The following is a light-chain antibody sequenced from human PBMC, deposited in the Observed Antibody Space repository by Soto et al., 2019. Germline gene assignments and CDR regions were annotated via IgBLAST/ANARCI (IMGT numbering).Light chain of an antibody. CDR3: PQYYSYPPSFT. CDR2: AAS. J-gene: IGKJ3*01. CDR1: QGISSY. V-gene: IGKV1-8*01. Sequence: AIRMTQSPSSFSASTGDRVTITCRASQGISSYLAWYQQKPGKAPKLLIYAASTLQSGVPSRFSGSGSGTDFTLTISCLQSEDFATYYCPQYYSYPPSFTFGPGTKVDIK.